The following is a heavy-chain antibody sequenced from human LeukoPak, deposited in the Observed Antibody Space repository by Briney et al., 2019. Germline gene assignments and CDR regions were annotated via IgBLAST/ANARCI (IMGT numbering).Heavy chain of an antibody. V-gene: IGHV4-39*01. J-gene: IGHJ3*02. CDR2: FYYSGPT. Sequence: PSETLSLTCTVSGDSISSSSSYWGWIRQPPGKGLEWIGSFYYSGPTYYNTSLKSRATIAVDTSKNQRSLTLSSVTAADTAVYYCARLPLSVAAVGAFDMWGQGTMVTVSS. CDR3: ARLPLSVAAVGAFDM. CDR1: GDSISSSSSY. D-gene: IGHD6-19*01.